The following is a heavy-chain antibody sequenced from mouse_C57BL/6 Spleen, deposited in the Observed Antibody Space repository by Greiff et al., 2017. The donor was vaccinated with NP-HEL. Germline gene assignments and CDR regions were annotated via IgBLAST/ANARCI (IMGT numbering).Heavy chain of an antibody. J-gene: IGHJ4*01. Sequence: QVQLKQPGAELVMPGASVKLSCTASGYTFTSYWMHWVKQTPGQGLEWIGEIDPSDSYTNYNQKFKGKSNLTVDKSSNTAYMQLSSLTSEDSAVYDCARWVTVYYAMDYWGQGTSVTVSS. CDR2: IDPSDSYT. CDR3: ARWVTVYYAMDY. V-gene: IGHV1-69*01. CDR1: GYTFTSYW. D-gene: IGHD2-1*01.